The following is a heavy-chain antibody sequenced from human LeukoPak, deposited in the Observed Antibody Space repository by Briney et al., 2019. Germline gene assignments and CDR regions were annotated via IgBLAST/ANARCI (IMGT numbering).Heavy chain of an antibody. V-gene: IGHV3-21*04. CDR2: ISSSSSYI. J-gene: IGHJ4*02. Sequence: GGSLRLSCAASGFTFSSYSMNWVRQAPGKGLEWVSSISSSSSYIYYADSVKGRFTISRDNSKNTLYLQMNSLRAEDTAVYYCARGKPTNFDYWGQGTLVTVSS. CDR3: ARGKPTNFDY. CDR1: GFTFSSYS.